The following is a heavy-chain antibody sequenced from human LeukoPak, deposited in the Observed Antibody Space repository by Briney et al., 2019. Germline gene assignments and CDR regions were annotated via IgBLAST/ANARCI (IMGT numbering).Heavy chain of an antibody. D-gene: IGHD1-26*01. V-gene: IGHV3-23*01. CDR2: ISGSGGRT. J-gene: IGHJ4*02. CDR3: AKIAETSGSYGQGYDY. Sequence: PGGSLRLSCAASGFTFSSYAMSWVRQAPGKGLEWVSSISGSGGRTHYADSVRGRFTISRDNSKNTLYLQMNSLRVEDTAVYYCAKIAETSGSYGQGYDYWGQGTLVTVSS. CDR1: GFTFSSYA.